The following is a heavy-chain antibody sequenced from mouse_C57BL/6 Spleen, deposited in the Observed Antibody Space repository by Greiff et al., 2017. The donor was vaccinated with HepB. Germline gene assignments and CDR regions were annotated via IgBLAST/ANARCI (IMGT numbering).Heavy chain of an antibody. CDR1: GYAFSSSW. D-gene: IGHD1-1*01. V-gene: IGHV1-82*01. CDR2: IYPGDGDT. J-gene: IGHJ2*01. CDR3: ARGAGPTSDY. Sequence: VKLQESGPELVKPGASVKISCKASGYAFSSSWMNWVKQRPGKGLEWIGRIYPGDGDTNYNGKFKGKATLTADKSSSTAYMQLSSLTSEDSAVYFCARGAGPTSDYWGQGTTLTVSS.